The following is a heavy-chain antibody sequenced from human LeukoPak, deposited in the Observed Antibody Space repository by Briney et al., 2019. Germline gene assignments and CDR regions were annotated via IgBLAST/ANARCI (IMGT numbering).Heavy chain of an antibody. D-gene: IGHD3-3*01. J-gene: IGHJ6*03. V-gene: IGHV3-7*01. CDR1: GFTFSSYR. Sequence: GGSLRLSCAASGFTFSSYRMSWVRQAPGKGLEWVANIKQDGSEKYYVDSVKGRFTISRDNAKNSLYLQMNSLRAEDTAVYYCARADFSPYYYYMDVWGKGTTVTVSS. CDR2: IKQDGSEK. CDR3: ARADFSPYYYYMDV.